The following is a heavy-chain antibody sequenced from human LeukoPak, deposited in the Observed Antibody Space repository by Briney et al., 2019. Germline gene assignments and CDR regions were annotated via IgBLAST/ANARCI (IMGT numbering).Heavy chain of an antibody. V-gene: IGHV3-21*01. Sequence: PGGSLRLSCAASGFTFISYSMNWVRQAPGRGLEWVSSISSSSTYIYYADSVRGRFTISRDNARNSLYLQMNSLRAEDTAVYYCARDSRRGWELLAGTDYWGQGTLVTVSS. D-gene: IGHD1-26*01. CDR3: ARDSRRGWELLAGTDY. J-gene: IGHJ4*02. CDR2: ISSSSTYI. CDR1: GFTFISYS.